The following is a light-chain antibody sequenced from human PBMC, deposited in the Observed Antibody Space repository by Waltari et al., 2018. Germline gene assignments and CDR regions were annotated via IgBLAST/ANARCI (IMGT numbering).Light chain of an antibody. J-gene: IGLJ2*01. V-gene: IGLV1-44*01. CDR2: SNN. CDR1: SSNIGSKS. CDR3: ATWDDSLNGL. Sequence: QSVLTQPPSVSGTPGQRVSISCSGSSSNIGSKSVNWYQQVPGTAPNLLIYSNNQRPSGVPDRFSGSKSGTSASLAISGLQSEDEADYYCATWDDSLNGLFGGGTKLTVL.